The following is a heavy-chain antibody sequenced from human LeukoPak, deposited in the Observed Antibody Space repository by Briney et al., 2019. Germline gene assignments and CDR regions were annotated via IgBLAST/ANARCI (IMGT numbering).Heavy chain of an antibody. CDR2: IYYSGSN. Sequence: SETLSLTYTVSGGSISSYYWNWIRQPPGKGLEWIAYIYYSGSNNYNPSIKSRVTISVDTSKNQFSLKLSSVTAADTAVYYCARDAPSYCSGGSCLREYLYYGMDVWGQGTTVTVSS. CDR3: ARDAPSYCSGGSCLREYLYYGMDV. J-gene: IGHJ6*02. V-gene: IGHV4-59*01. CDR1: GGSISSYY. D-gene: IGHD2-15*01.